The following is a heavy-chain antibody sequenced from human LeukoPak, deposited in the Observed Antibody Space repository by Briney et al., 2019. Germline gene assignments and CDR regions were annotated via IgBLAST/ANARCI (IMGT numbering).Heavy chain of an antibody. CDR1: GYTFTSYG. J-gene: IGHJ4*02. CDR2: ISAYKGNT. D-gene: IGHD3-22*01. Sequence: GASVKVSCKASGYTFTSYGISWVRQAPGQGLEWMGWISAYKGNTNYAQKLQGRVTMATDTSTSTAYMELRSLRSDDTAVYYCARSHYYDSSGYHLIGFKYWGQGTLATVSS. V-gene: IGHV1-18*01. CDR3: ARSHYYDSSGYHLIGFKY.